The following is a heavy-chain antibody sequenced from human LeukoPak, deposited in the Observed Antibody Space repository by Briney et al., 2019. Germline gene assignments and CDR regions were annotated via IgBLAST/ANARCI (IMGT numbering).Heavy chain of an antibody. V-gene: IGHV4-34*01. Sequence: SETLSLTCAVYGGSFSGYYWSWIRQPPGKGLEWIGEINHSGSTNYNPSLKSRVTISVDTSKNQFSLKLSSVTAADTAVYYCARSPRGYCSSTSCYTFDYWGQGTLVTVSS. J-gene: IGHJ4*02. D-gene: IGHD2-2*02. CDR3: ARSPRGYCSSTSCYTFDY. CDR1: GGSFSGYY. CDR2: INHSGST.